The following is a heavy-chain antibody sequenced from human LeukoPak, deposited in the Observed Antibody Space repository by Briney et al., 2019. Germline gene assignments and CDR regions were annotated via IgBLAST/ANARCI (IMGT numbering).Heavy chain of an antibody. Sequence: PGGSLRLSCAASDFTFRSYAMQWVRQAPGKGLEWVGRIRIKANRYTTEYAPSVKGRFTVSRDDSNNFLYLQMNSLVTDDTAVYYCARDDSGLDVWGQGTQVTVSS. CDR2: IRIKANRYTT. CDR3: ARDDSGLDV. D-gene: IGHD6-19*01. J-gene: IGHJ4*02. V-gene: IGHV3-72*01. CDR1: DFTFRSYA.